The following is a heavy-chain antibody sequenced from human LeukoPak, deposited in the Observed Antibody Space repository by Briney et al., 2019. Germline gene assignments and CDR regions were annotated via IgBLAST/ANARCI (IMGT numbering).Heavy chain of an antibody. CDR2: ISSSSSYI. V-gene: IGHV3-21*01. D-gene: IGHD6-19*01. Sequence: GGSLRLSCAASGFTFSSYSMNWVRQAPGKGLEWVSSISSSSSYIYYADSVKGRFTISRDNAKNSLYLQMNSLRAEDTAVYYCARGAVQWLVSDSTGGGYWFDPWGQGTLVTVSS. CDR3: ARGAVQWLVSDSTGGGYWFDP. J-gene: IGHJ5*02. CDR1: GFTFSSYS.